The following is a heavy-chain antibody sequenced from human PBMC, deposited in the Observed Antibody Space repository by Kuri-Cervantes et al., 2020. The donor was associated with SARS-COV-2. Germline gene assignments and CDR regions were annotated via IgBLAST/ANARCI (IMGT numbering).Heavy chain of an antibody. Sequence: SETLSLTCTVSGDSMSSYYWTWIRQPPGKGLEWIGYIYDSGRNDYNPWRNNYNPSLKSRVTISVDTSKNQFSLRLTSVTAADTAVYYCAGGGYSSGWYAVDWGQGTLVTVSS. CDR1: GDSMSSYY. D-gene: IGHD6-19*01. V-gene: IGHV4-59*01. CDR2: IYDSGRNDYNPWRN. J-gene: IGHJ4*02. CDR3: AGGGYSSGWYAVD.